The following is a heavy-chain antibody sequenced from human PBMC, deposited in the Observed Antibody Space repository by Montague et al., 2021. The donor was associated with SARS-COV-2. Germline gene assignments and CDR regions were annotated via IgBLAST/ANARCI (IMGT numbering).Heavy chain of an antibody. J-gene: IGHJ5*02. CDR3: ARAVSVRRAVNWFDP. D-gene: IGHD3-10*01. CDR2: IYYSGGI. V-gene: IGHV4-59*11. Sequence: SETLSLTCIVSGGSMSDHYWAWIRQPPGKGLEWLAYIYYSGGINSNASLKSRVSMSVDTSKNQFSLTLTSVTAADTAVYYCARAVSVRRAVNWFDPWGQGTLVTVSS. CDR1: GGSMSDHY.